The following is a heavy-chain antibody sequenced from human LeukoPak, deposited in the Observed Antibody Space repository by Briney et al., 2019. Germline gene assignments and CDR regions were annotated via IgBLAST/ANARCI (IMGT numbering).Heavy chain of an antibody. V-gene: IGHV3-7*01. J-gene: IGHJ6*03. CDR1: GFFVSNNY. CDR2: IKQDGSEK. Sequence: GGSLRLSCAASGFFVSNNYMSWVRQAPGKGLEWVANIKQDGSEKYYVDSVKGRFTISRDNAKNSLYLQMNSLRAEDTAVYYCARHGYCSSTSCYYYYYYYMDVWGKGTTVTVSS. D-gene: IGHD2-2*01. CDR3: ARHGYCSSTSCYYYYYYYMDV.